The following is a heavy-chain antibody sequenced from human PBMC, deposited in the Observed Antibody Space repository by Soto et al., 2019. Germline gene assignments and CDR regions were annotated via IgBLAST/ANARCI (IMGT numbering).Heavy chain of an antibody. CDR2: ISGSVGIT. V-gene: IGHV3-23*01. Sequence: RGSPGLSCTAHGDTFSDHGMHWVRQAPGKGLEWVASISGSVGITFYADSVKGRFTISRDNYLNTLDLQMNSLRAEDTAVYYCAIDRTLASRTCECWGQGVLVVASA. J-gene: IGHJ4*02. CDR1: GDTFSDHG. CDR3: AIDRTLASRTCEC. D-gene: IGHD6-6*01.